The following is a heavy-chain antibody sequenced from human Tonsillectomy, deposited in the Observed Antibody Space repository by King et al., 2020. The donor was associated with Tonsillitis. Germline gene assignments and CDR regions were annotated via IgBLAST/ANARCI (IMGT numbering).Heavy chain of an antibody. D-gene: IGHD6-13*01. V-gene: IGHV3-21*01. CDR2: ISSSSSYI. CDR1: GFTFSSYS. J-gene: IGHJ4*02. Sequence: VQLVESGGGLVKPGGSLRLSCAASGFTFSSYSMNWVRQAPGKGLEWVSSISSSSSYIYYADSVKGRFTISRDNAKNSLYLKMNSLRAEDTAVYYCAREGDLSSWSHLYYFDYWGQGTLVTVSS. CDR3: AREGDLSSWSHLYYFDY.